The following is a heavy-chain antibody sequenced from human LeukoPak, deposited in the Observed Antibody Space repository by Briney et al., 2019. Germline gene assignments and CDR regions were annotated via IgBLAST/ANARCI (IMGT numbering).Heavy chain of an antibody. D-gene: IGHD2-21*02. CDR3: AREAVSSTYCGGDCSFE. Sequence: GGSLRLSCAASGFTFSSYSMNWVRQAPGKGLEWVSSISSRSSYIYYADSVKGRFTISRDNAKNSLYLEINSLRAEDTAVYYCAREAVSSTYCGGDCSFEWGQGTLVTVSS. CDR2: ISSRSSYI. V-gene: IGHV3-21*01. CDR1: GFTFSSYS. J-gene: IGHJ4*02.